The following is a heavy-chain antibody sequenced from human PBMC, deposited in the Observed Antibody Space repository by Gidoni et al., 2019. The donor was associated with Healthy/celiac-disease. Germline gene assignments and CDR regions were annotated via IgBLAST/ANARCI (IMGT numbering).Heavy chain of an antibody. V-gene: IGHV3-23*01. J-gene: IGHJ4*02. D-gene: IGHD6-13*01. CDR2: ISGSGGST. CDR1: GFTFSSYA. Sequence: EVQLLASGGGLVQPGGSLRLSCAASGFTFSSYAMSWVRQAPGKGLGWVSAISGSGGSTYYADSVKGRFTISRDNSKNTLYLQMNSLRAEDTAVYYCAKDNRGGSSWYDFDYWGQGTLVTVSS. CDR3: AKDNRGGSSWYDFDY.